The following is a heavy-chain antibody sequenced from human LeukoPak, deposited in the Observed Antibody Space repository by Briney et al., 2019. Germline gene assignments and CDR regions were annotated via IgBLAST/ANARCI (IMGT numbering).Heavy chain of an antibody. CDR3: ARENIVVVPAAIYYYGMDV. CDR2: IYYSGST. D-gene: IGHD2-2*01. J-gene: IGHJ6*02. CDR1: GGSISSSSYY. Sequence: SETLSLTCTVSGGSISSSSYYWGWIRQPPGKGLEWIGSIYYSGSTYYNPSLKSRVTISVDTSKNQFSLKLSSVTAADTAVYYCARENIVVVPAAIYYYGMDVWGQGTTVTVSS. V-gene: IGHV4-39*02.